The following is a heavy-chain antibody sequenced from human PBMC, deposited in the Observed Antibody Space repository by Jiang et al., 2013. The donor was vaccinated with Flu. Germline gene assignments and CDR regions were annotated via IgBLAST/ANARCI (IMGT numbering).Heavy chain of an antibody. V-gene: IGHV3-30*01. Sequence: VQLLESGGGVVQPGRSLRLSCAASGFTFNTYAVHWVRQAPGKGLEWVAVISYDGSKQYYADSLKGRFTISRDNSKNTLYLQMNSLRVEDTAVFYCARETAAAGSYWHFDLWGRGTLVTVSS. D-gene: IGHD6-13*01. J-gene: IGHJ2*01. CDR1: GFTFNTYA. CDR3: ARETAAAGSYWHFDL. CDR2: ISYDGSKQ.